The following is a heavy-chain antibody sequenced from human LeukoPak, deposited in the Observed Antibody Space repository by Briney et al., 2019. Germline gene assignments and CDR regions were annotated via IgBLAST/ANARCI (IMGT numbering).Heavy chain of an antibody. CDR2: IYYSGST. J-gene: IGHJ4*02. CDR3: AGGYYDILTGYYIDY. V-gene: IGHV4-59*06. CDR1: GGSISSYY. D-gene: IGHD3-9*01. Sequence: SETLSLTCTVSGGSISSYYWSWIRQPPGKGLEWIGYIYYSGSTYYNPSLKSRVTISVDTSKNQFSLKLSSVTAADMAVYYCAGGYYDILTGYYIDYWGQGTLVTVSS.